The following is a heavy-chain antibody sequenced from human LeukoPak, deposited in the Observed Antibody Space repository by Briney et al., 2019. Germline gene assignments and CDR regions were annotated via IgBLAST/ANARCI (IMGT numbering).Heavy chain of an antibody. Sequence: GGSLRLSCAASGFPFSSYAMSWVRQAPGKGLEWVSALSGSGGTTYYADSVKGRFTNSRDNSKNTLYLQVNSLRAEDTAVYYCANAISSGREYYFDYWGQGTLVTVSS. V-gene: IGHV3-23*01. D-gene: IGHD6-19*01. CDR1: GFPFSSYA. CDR3: ANAISSGREYYFDY. J-gene: IGHJ4*02. CDR2: LSGSGGTT.